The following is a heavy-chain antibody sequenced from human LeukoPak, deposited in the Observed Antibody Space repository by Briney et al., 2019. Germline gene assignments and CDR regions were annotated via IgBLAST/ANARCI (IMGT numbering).Heavy chain of an antibody. J-gene: IGHJ6*03. CDR2: ISATGGRT. CDR3: AKDGKLWFGELLGYYYYYYYMDV. D-gene: IGHD3-10*01. CDR1: GFSFSNYD. V-gene: IGHV3-23*01. Sequence: GGSLRLSCAASGFSFSNYDMNWVRQAPGKGLEWVSGISATGGRTYYADSVKGRFTISRDNSKNTLYLQMNSLRAEDTAVYYCAKDGKLWFGELLGYYYYYYYMDVWGKGTTVTISS.